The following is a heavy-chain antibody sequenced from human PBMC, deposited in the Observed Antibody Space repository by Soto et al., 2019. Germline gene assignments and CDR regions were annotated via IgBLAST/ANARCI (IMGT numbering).Heavy chain of an antibody. CDR3: ATSQEFDY. J-gene: IGHJ4*02. CDR1: GGSLSGTTYS. Sequence: SETLSLTCVVSGGSLSGTTYSWNWIRQPPGKGLEWIGYIFASGTTYYNPSLKSRVTISMDASKNHFSLRLTSLTAAATAVYYCATSQEFDYWSQGTLVTVSS. CDR2: IFASGTT. V-gene: IGHV4-30-2*01.